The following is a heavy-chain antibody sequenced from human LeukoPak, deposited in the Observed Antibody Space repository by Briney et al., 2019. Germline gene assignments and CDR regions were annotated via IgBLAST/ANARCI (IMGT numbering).Heavy chain of an antibody. Sequence: GRSLRLSCAASGFTFSSYAMHWVRQAPGKGLEWVAVISYDGSNKYYADSVKGRFTISRDNSKNTLYLQMNSLRAEDTAVYYCARDLLLDYWGQGTLVTVSS. CDR3: ARDLLLDY. J-gene: IGHJ4*02. CDR1: GFTFSSYA. D-gene: IGHD2-15*01. CDR2: ISYDGSNK. V-gene: IGHV3-30-3*01.